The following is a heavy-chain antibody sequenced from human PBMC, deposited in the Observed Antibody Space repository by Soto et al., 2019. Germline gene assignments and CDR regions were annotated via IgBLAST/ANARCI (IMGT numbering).Heavy chain of an antibody. D-gene: IGHD6-13*01. J-gene: IGHJ4*02. CDR2: ISPYNDNT. CDR3: RTDAVGVAGLPFFDY. CDR1: GYTFIKYG. Sequence: ASVKVSCKASGYTFIKYGIAWVRQAPGQGLEWMGWISPYNDNTIYAQKFQGRVTMTADRSTRTVYLELRSLRPEDTAVYYCRTDAVGVAGLPFFDYWGQGTLVTVS. V-gene: IGHV1-18*01.